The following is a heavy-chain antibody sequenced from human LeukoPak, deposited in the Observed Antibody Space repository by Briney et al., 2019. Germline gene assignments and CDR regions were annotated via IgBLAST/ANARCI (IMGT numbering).Heavy chain of an antibody. Sequence: GGSLRLSCAASGFTFSSYAMNWVRQAPGKGLEWVSTISGGGDNTYYADSVKGRFTISRDDRKNTLYLQVSSLSAEDTALYYCAKGSYYYNLNYFDSWGQGTLVTVSS. D-gene: IGHD3-10*01. CDR1: GFTFSSYA. J-gene: IGHJ4*02. CDR2: ISGGGDNT. V-gene: IGHV3-23*01. CDR3: AKGSYYYNLNYFDS.